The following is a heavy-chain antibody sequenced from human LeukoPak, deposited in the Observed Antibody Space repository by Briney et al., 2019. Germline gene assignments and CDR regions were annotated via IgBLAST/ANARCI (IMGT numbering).Heavy chain of an antibody. CDR3: ARGGIAARPGLIDY. V-gene: IGHV4-34*01. Sequence: SETLSLTCAVYGGSFSGYYWSWIRQPPGKGLEWIGEINHSGSTNYNPSLKSRVTISVDTSKNQFSLKLSSVTAAGTAVYYCARGGIAARPGLIDYWGQGTLVTVSS. D-gene: IGHD6-6*01. J-gene: IGHJ4*02. CDR1: GGSFSGYY. CDR2: INHSGST.